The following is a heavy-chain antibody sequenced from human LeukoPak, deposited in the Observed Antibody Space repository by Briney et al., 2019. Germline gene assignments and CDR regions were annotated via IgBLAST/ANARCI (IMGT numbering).Heavy chain of an antibody. J-gene: IGHJ4*02. CDR1: GGSSSSDY. Sequence: SETLSLTSTDSGGSSSSDYWSWIPQPPGKGLEWIGYIYYSGSTSYNPSLKSRVTISVDTTKIQFSLKLSSVPAADTAVYYSARHPPRAVAGPIVYWGQGTLVTVSS. V-gene: IGHV4-59*08. CDR2: IYYSGST. CDR3: ARHPPRAVAGPIVY. D-gene: IGHD6-19*01.